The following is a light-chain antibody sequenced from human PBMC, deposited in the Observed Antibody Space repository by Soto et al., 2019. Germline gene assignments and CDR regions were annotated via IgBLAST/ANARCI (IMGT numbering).Light chain of an antibody. CDR3: SSYAGSNKFMV. V-gene: IGLV2-8*01. CDR1: STDVGGYNY. Sequence: QSVLTQPPSASGSPGQSVTISCTGTSTDVGGYNYVSWYQQHPGKAPKLMIYEVTKRPSGVPNRFSASKSGNTASLTVSGPQAEDEANYYCSSYAGSNKFMVFGGGTKLTVL. J-gene: IGLJ2*01. CDR2: EVT.